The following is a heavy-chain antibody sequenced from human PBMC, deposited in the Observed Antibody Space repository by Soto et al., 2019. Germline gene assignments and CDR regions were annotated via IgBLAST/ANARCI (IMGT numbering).Heavy chain of an antibody. V-gene: IGHV3-30-3*01. Sequence: PGGSLRLSCAASGFTFSSYAMHWVRQAPGKGLEWVAVISYDGSNKYYADSVKGRFTISRDNSKNTLYLQMNSLGAEDTAVYYCARGGIVVVPAAIDYWGQGTLVTVSS. J-gene: IGHJ4*02. CDR2: ISYDGSNK. CDR3: ARGGIVVVPAAIDY. D-gene: IGHD2-2*01. CDR1: GFTFSSYA.